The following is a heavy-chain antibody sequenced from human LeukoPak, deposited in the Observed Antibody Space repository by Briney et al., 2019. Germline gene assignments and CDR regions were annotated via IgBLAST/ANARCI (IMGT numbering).Heavy chain of an antibody. CDR1: GGSISSYY. D-gene: IGHD3-3*01. J-gene: IGHJ4*02. CDR2: IYYSGST. Sequence: SETLSLTCTVSGGSISSYYWSWIRQPAGKGLEWIGYIYYSGSTNYNPSLKSRVTISVDTSKNQFSLKLSSVTAADTAVYYCASGHYDFWSGYYFDYWGQGTLVTVSS. V-gene: IGHV4-59*01. CDR3: ASGHYDFWSGYYFDY.